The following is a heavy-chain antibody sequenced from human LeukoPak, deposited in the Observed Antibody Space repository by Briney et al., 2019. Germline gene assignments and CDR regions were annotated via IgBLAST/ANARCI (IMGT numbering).Heavy chain of an antibody. D-gene: IGHD2-15*01. CDR2: IIPIFGTA. Sequence: VKVSCKASGGTFSSYAISWVRQAPGQGLEWMGGIIPIFGTANYAQKFQGRVTITADESTSTAYMELSSLRSEDTAAYYCAREIVVVVAATLEKYYYGMDVWGQGTTVTVSS. CDR1: GGTFSSYA. J-gene: IGHJ6*02. CDR3: AREIVVVVAATLEKYYYGMDV. V-gene: IGHV1-69*01.